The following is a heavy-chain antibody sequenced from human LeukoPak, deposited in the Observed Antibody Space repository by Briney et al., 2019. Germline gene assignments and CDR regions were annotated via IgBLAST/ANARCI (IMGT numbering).Heavy chain of an antibody. D-gene: IGHD6-6*01. J-gene: IGHJ6*03. Sequence: PSETLSLTCTVSGGSISSYYWSWIRQPAGKGLEWIGRIYTSGSTNYNPSLKSRVTMSVDTSKNQFSLKLSSVTAADTAVYYCARGASSSSVYYYYYYMDVWGKGTTVTVSS. CDR1: GGSISSYY. CDR2: IYTSGST. V-gene: IGHV4-4*07. CDR3: ARGASSSSVYYYYYYMDV.